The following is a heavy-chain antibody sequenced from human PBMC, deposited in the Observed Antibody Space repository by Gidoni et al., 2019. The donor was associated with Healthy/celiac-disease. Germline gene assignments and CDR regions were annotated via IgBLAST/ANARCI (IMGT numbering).Heavy chain of an antibody. Sequence: EVQLVESGGGLVQPGGSLRLSCAASGFTFSSYWMSWVRQAPGKGLEWVANIKQDGSEKYYVDSVKGRFTISRDNAKNSLYLQMNSLRAEDTAVYYCARGGGYSFPTGAFDIWGQGTMVTVSS. J-gene: IGHJ3*02. D-gene: IGHD5-18*01. CDR1: GFTFSSYW. V-gene: IGHV3-7*03. CDR3: ARGGGYSFPTGAFDI. CDR2: IKQDGSEK.